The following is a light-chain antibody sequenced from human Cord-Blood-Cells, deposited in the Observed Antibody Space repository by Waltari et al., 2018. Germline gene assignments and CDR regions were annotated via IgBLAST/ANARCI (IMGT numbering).Light chain of an antibody. Sequence: SSELTQDPAVSVALGQTVRITCQGDSLRSYYACWYNQKPGQAPVLCIYGKNNRPSGIPDRFSGASSGNTASLTITGAQAEDEADYYCNSRDSSGNHLVFGGGTKLTVL. CDR2: GKN. CDR3: NSRDSSGNHLV. V-gene: IGLV3-19*01. J-gene: IGLJ2*01. CDR1: SLRSYY.